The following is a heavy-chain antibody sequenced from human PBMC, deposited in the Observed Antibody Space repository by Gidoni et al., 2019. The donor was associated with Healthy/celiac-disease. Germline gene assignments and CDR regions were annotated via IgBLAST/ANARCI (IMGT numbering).Heavy chain of an antibody. CDR2: IFSNDEK. D-gene: IGHD6-19*01. V-gene: IGHV2-26*01. CDR1: GFSPSNARMG. J-gene: IGHJ4*02. CDR3: ARTDSSGWYGFDY. Sequence: QVTLQESGPVLVQPTETLTLTCPVSGFSPSNARMGVSWIRQPLGKALEWLAHIFSNDEKSYSTSLKSRLTISQDTSKSQVVLTMTNMDPVDTATYYCARTDSSGWYGFDYWGQGTLVTVSS.